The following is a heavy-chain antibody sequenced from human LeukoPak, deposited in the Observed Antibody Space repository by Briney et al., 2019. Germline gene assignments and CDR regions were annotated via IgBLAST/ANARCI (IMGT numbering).Heavy chain of an antibody. CDR1: GFTFSSYG. CDR2: ILYDGTNR. J-gene: IGHJ4*02. CDR3: VKDHSSWYYFDY. D-gene: IGHD6-13*01. Sequence: GGSLRLSCAASGFTFSSYGMHWVRQAPGKGLEWVAVILYDGTNRNYADSVKGRFTISRDNSKNTLYLQMDSLRVEDTAVYYCVKDHSSWYYFDYWGQGTLVTVSS. V-gene: IGHV3-30*18.